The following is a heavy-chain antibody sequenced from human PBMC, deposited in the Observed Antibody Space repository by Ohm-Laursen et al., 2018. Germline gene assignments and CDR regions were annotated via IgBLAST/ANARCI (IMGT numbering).Heavy chain of an antibody. J-gene: IGHJ3*01. CDR2: ITSSGTTI. Sequence: SRRLSCSASGFSFSTYAMTWIRQAPGKGLEWVSRITSSGTTIYYSDSVKGRFTVSRDNAKESLFLQMNSLRADDTAVYYCARDVGAFDLWGQGTTVTVSS. CDR3: ARDVGAFDL. V-gene: IGHV3-11*01. CDR1: GFSFSTYA.